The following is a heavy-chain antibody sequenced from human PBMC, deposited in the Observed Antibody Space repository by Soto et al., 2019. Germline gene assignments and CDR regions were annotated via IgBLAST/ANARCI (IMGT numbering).Heavy chain of an antibody. D-gene: IGHD6-13*01. J-gene: IGHJ4*02. Sequence: SETLSLTCAVYGGSFSGYYWSWIRQPPGKGLEWIGEINHSGSTNYNPSLKSRVTISVDTSKNQFSLKLSSVTAADAAVYYCARARATIAAAAIFDCWGQGTLVTVS. CDR1: GGSFSGYY. CDR2: INHSGST. CDR3: ARARATIAAAAIFDC. V-gene: IGHV4-34*01.